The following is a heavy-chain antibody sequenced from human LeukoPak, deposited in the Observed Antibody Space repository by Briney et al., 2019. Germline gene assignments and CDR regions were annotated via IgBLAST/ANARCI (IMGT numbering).Heavy chain of an antibody. Sequence: GGSLRLSCAASEFTFFTYWMSWVRQAPGKGLEWVANIKQDGSEKYYVDSVKGRFTISRDNAKNSLYLQMNSLRAEDTAVYYCAKDQSWPLLRYYYYYMDVWGKGTTVTISS. J-gene: IGHJ6*03. CDR1: EFTFFTYW. D-gene: IGHD2-21*02. V-gene: IGHV3-7*01. CDR3: AKDQSWPLLRYYYYYMDV. CDR2: IKQDGSEK.